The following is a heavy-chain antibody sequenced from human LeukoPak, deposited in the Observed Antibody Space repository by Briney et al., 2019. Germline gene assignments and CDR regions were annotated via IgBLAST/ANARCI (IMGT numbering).Heavy chain of an antibody. Sequence: GRSLRLSCAASGFTFDDYAMHWVRQAPGKGLEWVSGISWNSGSIGYADSVKGRFTISRDNAKNSLYLQMNSLRAEDTAVYYCARGLTVTTNYYYYYGMDVWGQGTTVTVSS. CDR1: GFTFDDYA. V-gene: IGHV3-9*01. CDR2: ISWNSGSI. J-gene: IGHJ6*02. CDR3: ARGLTVTTNYYYYYGMDV. D-gene: IGHD4-17*01.